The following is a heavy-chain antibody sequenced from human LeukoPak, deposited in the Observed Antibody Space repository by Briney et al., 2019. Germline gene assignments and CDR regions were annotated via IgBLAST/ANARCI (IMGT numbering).Heavy chain of an antibody. J-gene: IGHJ5*02. V-gene: IGHV1-2*02. CDR1: GYTFTGYY. CDR3: ARDRKVVVALYGEFDP. Sequence: ASVKVSCKASGYTFTGYYMHWVRQAPGQGLEWMGWISPNSGGTSYAQKFQGRVTMTRDTSISTAYMELSRLRSDDTAVYYCARDRKVVVALYGEFDPWGQGTLVTVSS. CDR2: ISPNSGGT. D-gene: IGHD2-15*01.